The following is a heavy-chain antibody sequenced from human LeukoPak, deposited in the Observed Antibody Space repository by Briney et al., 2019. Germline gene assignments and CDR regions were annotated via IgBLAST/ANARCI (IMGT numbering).Heavy chain of an antibody. CDR1: GYTFTSYG. D-gene: IGHD6-13*01. CDR2: ISGYNGNT. Sequence: ASVKVSCKASGYTFTSYGISWVRQAPAQGLEWMGCISGYNGNTNYAQKFQGRVTMTTDTSTSIAYMELRGLRCDDTAVYYLEYYLIAAAGSVDYFDHWGRGTLVTVSS. J-gene: IGHJ4*02. CDR3: EYYLIAAAGSVDYFDH. V-gene: IGHV1-18*01.